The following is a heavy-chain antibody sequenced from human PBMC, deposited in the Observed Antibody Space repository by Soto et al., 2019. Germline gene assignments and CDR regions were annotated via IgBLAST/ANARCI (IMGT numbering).Heavy chain of an antibody. D-gene: IGHD3-3*02. J-gene: IGHJ4*02. CDR3: ARVKLAGRVSSHY. Sequence: SETLSLTCAVSGYSITNGYYWGWVRQPPGKGLEWIGGIYHSGNTYYNPSLKSRVTISLETSKNQFSLKLTSVTAADTAIYYCARVKLAGRVSSHYWGQGTLVTVSS. V-gene: IGHV4-38-2*01. CDR1: GYSITNGYY. CDR2: IYHSGNT.